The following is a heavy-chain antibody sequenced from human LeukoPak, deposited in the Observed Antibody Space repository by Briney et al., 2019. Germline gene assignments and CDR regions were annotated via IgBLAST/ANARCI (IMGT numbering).Heavy chain of an antibody. CDR1: GFTFSSYS. J-gene: IGHJ4*02. CDR3: ARVRAQKRNGFLEWLFRGSYYFDY. D-gene: IGHD3-3*01. V-gene: IGHV3-21*01. CDR2: ISSSSSYI. Sequence: GGSLRLSCAASGFTFSSYSMNWVRQAPGKGLEWVSSISSSSSYIYYADSVKGRFTISRDNAKNSLYLQMNSLRAEDTAVYCCARVRAQKRNGFLEWLFRGSYYFDYWGQGTLVTVSS.